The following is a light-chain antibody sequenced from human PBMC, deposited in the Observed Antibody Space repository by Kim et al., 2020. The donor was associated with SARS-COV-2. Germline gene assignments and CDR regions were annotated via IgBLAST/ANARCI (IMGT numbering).Light chain of an antibody. Sequence: SESTGKTVTISCTRSSGRIASNFVQWYQQRPGSAPTAVIYEDNQRPSWVPDRFSGSIDDSSNSASLTISGLKTEDEADYYCQSGRLFGGGTQLTVL. CDR2: EDN. J-gene: IGLJ2*01. CDR1: SGRIASNF. CDR3: QSGRL. V-gene: IGLV6-57*03.